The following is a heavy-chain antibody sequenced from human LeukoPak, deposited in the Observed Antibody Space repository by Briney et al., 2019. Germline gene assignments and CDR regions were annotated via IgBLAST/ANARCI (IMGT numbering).Heavy chain of an antibody. J-gene: IGHJ3*02. CDR3: ARASYYYDSSRWGFDASDI. V-gene: IGHV3-21*04. D-gene: IGHD3-22*01. CDR1: GFTFSSYS. Sequence: GGSLRLSCAASGFTFSSYSMNWVRQAPGKGLEWVSSISSSSSYIYYADSVKGRFTISRDNAKNSLYLQMNSLKTEDTAVYYCARASYYYDSSRWGFDASDIWGQGTMVTVSS. CDR2: ISSSSSYI.